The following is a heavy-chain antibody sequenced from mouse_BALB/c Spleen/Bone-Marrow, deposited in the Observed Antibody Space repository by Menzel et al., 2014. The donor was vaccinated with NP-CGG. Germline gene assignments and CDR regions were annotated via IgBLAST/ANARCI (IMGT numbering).Heavy chain of an antibody. CDR2: INPNNGGT. CDR1: GYTFTEYT. Sequence: DVKLQESGPELVKPGASVKISCKTSGYTFTEYTMHWVKQSQGKSLEWIGGINPNNGGTSYNQKFKGKATLTVDKSSSTAYMELRSLTSEDSPVYYCARRYYGPYVMDNWGQGTSVTVSS. CDR3: ARRYYGPYVMDN. J-gene: IGHJ4*01. V-gene: IGHV1-18*01. D-gene: IGHD1-2*01.